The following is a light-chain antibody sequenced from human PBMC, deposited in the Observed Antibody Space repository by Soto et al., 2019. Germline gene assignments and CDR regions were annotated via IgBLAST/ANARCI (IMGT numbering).Light chain of an antibody. J-gene: IGLJ2*01. CDR3: SSYTSSSTYVV. CDR1: SSDVGTYNY. Sequence: QSALTQPASVSGSPGQSITISCTGTSSDVGTYNYVSWYQQHPDKVPKLMIYEVSNRPSGVSNRFSGSKSGNTASLTITGLQAEDEADYYCSSYTSSSTYVVFGGGTKVTVL. CDR2: EVS. V-gene: IGLV2-14*01.